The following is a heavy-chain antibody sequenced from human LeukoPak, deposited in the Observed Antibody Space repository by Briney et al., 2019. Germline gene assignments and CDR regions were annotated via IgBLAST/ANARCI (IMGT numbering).Heavy chain of an antibody. V-gene: IGHV1-8*01. CDR1: GYTFTSYD. CDR3: ARGFGGVVIIFDFDY. Sequence: ASVKVSCKASGYTFTSYDINWVRQATGQGLEWIGWMNPNSGNTGYAQKFQGRVTMTRDTSISTAYMELSRLRSDDTAVYYCARGFGGVVIIFDFDYWGQGTLVTVSS. D-gene: IGHD3-3*01. J-gene: IGHJ4*02. CDR2: MNPNSGNT.